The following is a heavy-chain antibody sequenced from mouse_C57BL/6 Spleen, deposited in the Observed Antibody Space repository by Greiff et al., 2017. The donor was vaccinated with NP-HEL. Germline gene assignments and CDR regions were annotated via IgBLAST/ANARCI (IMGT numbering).Heavy chain of an antibody. Sequence: QVQLQQSGAELMKPGASVKLSCKATGYTFTGYWIEWVKQRPGHGLEWIGEILPGSGSTNYNEKFKGKATLTADTSSNTAYMQLSSLTTEDSAVYYCARDYYYGSRTGFAYWGQGTLVTVSA. CDR3: ARDYYYGSRTGFAY. CDR2: ILPGSGST. V-gene: IGHV1-9*01. J-gene: IGHJ3*01. D-gene: IGHD1-1*01. CDR1: GYTFTGYW.